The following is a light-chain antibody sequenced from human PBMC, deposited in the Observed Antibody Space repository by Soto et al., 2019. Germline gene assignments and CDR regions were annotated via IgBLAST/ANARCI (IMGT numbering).Light chain of an antibody. Sequence: QSALTQPPSASGSPGQSVTISCTGTSSDVGAYNYVSWYQQYTGKAPKLMIYDVSKRPSRVPDRFSGSKSGNTASLTVSGLRADDEAVYYCSSYGGGDTFHVIFGGGTKLTVL. V-gene: IGLV2-8*01. CDR3: SSYGGGDTFHVI. CDR1: SSDVGAYNY. CDR2: DVS. J-gene: IGLJ2*01.